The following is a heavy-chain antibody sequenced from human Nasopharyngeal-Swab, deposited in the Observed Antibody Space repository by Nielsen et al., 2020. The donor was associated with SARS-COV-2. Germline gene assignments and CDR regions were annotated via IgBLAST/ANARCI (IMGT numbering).Heavy chain of an antibody. Sequence: SETLSLTCTVSGGPISSSSYYWGWIRQPPGKGLEWIGSIYYSGSTYYNPSLKSRVTISVDTSKNQFSLKLSSVTAADTAVYYCAGRHYDFWSGYYRGAYYFDYWGQGTLVTVSS. CDR3: AGRHYDFWSGYYRGAYYFDY. V-gene: IGHV4-39*01. D-gene: IGHD3-3*01. CDR1: GGPISSSSYY. CDR2: IYYSGST. J-gene: IGHJ4*02.